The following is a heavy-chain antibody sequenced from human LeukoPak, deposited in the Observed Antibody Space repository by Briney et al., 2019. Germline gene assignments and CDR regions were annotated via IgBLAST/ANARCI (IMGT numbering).Heavy chain of an antibody. Sequence: GGSLRLSCAASGFTFSSYSMNWVRQAPGKGLEWVSAISGSGGSTYYADSVKGRFTISRDNSKNTLYLQMNSLRAEDTAVYYCAKDLASQLGRGFYYYYGMDVWGQGTTVTVSS. CDR2: ISGSGGST. CDR3: AKDLASQLGRGFYYYYGMDV. J-gene: IGHJ6*02. V-gene: IGHV3-23*01. D-gene: IGHD6-6*01. CDR1: GFTFSSYS.